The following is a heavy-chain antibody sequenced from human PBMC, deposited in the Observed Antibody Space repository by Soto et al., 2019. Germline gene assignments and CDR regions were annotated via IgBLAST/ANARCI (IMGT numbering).Heavy chain of an antibody. V-gene: IGHV4-31*03. CDR3: ARDVDSSEGAFDI. J-gene: IGHJ3*02. D-gene: IGHD3-22*01. CDR1: GGSISSGGYY. Sequence: PSETLSLTCTVSGGSISSGGYYWTWIRQHPGKGLEWIGFIYSSGSTYYNPSLKSRVTISVDTSKSQFSLKLSSVTAADTAVYYCARDVDSSEGAFDIWGQGTMVTVSS. CDR2: IYSSGST.